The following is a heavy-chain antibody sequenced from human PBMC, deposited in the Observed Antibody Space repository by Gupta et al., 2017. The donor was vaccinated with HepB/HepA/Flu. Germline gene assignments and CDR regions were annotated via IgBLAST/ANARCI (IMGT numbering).Heavy chain of an antibody. CDR2: FYSSGDT. CDR1: SGSISGTF. Sequence: QVQLQESGPGLVKPSETLSLTCTVSSGSISGTFWHRIRQPAGKGLEWIGRFYSSGDTIYNPSLKSRVTMSVDTSKNQFSLNLRSVTAADTAVYYCARGSPHYYHYMDVWGKGTTVTVSS. J-gene: IGHJ6*03. V-gene: IGHV4-4*07. CDR3: ARGSPHYYHYMDV.